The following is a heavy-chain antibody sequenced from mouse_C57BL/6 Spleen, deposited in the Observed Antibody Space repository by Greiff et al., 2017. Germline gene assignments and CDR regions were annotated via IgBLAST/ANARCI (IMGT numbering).Heavy chain of an antibody. Sequence: VQLQESGPELVKPGASVKLSCKASGYTFTSYDINWVKQRPGQGLEWIGWIYPRDGSTKYNEKFKGKATLTVDTSSSTAYMELHSLTSEDSAVYFCARYDGYDGGDFDYWGQGTTLTVSS. J-gene: IGHJ2*01. D-gene: IGHD2-3*01. CDR1: GYTFTSYD. V-gene: IGHV1-85*01. CDR2: IYPRDGST. CDR3: ARYDGYDGGDFDY.